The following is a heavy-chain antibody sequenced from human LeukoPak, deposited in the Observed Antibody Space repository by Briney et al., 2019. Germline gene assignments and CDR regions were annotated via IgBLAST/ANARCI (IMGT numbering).Heavy chain of an antibody. CDR1: GFTFTNYA. V-gene: IGHV3-23*01. D-gene: IGHD3-3*01. CDR3: AKADYDFWSASTHSDY. J-gene: IGHJ4*02. Sequence: GGSLRLSCAASGFTFTNYAMSWVRQAPGKGLEWVSHVTGRDGSRYYADSVKGRFTISGDNSKNTLYLQMNRLRAEDTAVYYCAKADYDFWSASTHSDYWGQGALVTVSS. CDR2: VTGRDGSR.